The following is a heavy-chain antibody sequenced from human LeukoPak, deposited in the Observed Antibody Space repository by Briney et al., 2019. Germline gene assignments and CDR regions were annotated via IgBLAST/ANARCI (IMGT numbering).Heavy chain of an antibody. J-gene: IGHJ6*03. CDR1: KFTFNNYV. CDR3: AKEAYYDILSGSEAEGFMDV. CDR2: LSGSGDST. D-gene: IGHD3-9*01. Sequence: GGSLRLSCTASKFTFNNYVMSWVRQAPGKGLEWVSTLSGSGDSTYYADSVKGRFTISRDNSKNTLFLEMNRLRAEDTAIYYCAKEAYYDILSGSEAEGFMDVWGKGTAVIVSS. V-gene: IGHV3-23*01.